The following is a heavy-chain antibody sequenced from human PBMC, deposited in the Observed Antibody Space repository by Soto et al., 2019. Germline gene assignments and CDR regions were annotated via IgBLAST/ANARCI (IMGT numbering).Heavy chain of an antibody. V-gene: IGHV1-69*13. Sequence: GASVKVSCKASGGTFSSYAISWVRQAPGQGLEWMGGIIPIFGTANYAQKFQGRVTITADESTSTAYMELSSLRSEDTAVYYCANYDSSGYHYYYGMDVWGQGTTVTVSS. CDR2: IIPIFGTA. CDR3: ANYDSSGYHYYYGMDV. CDR1: GGTFSSYA. J-gene: IGHJ6*02. D-gene: IGHD3-22*01.